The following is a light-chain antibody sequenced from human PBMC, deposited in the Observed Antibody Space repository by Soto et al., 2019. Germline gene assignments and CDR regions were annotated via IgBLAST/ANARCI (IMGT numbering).Light chain of an antibody. Sequence: EIVLTQSPGTLSLSPGERATLSCRASQSVTSTYLAWYQQRPGQAPRLLIYGASNRATGIPDRSSGSGSGTDFTLTISRLEPEDFAVYYCQQYGSSLYTFGQGTKLEIK. V-gene: IGKV3-20*01. CDR2: GAS. CDR1: QSVTSTY. CDR3: QQYGSSLYT. J-gene: IGKJ2*01.